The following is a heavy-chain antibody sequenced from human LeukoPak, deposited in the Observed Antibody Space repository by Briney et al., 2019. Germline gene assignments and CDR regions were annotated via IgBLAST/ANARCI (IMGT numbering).Heavy chain of an antibody. CDR2: IKQDGSEK. CDR3: ARIYCSGGSCYSFFDN. CDR1: GFTFSSYL. Sequence: GGSLRLSCAASGFTFSSYLMSWVRQAPGKGLEWVANIKQDGSEKYYVDSVKGRFTISRDNAKNSLYLQMNSLRAEDTAVYYCARIYCSGGSCYSFFDNWGQGTLVTVSS. V-gene: IGHV3-7*01. D-gene: IGHD2-15*01. J-gene: IGHJ4*02.